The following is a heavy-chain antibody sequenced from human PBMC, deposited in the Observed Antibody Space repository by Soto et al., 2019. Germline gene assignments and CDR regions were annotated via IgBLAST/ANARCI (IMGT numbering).Heavy chain of an antibody. CDR2: IDSGGRTR. V-gene: IGHV3-74*01. CDR1: GFTFSSDW. D-gene: IGHD3-10*01. CDR3: ARWFTYGNFDYFDY. J-gene: IGHJ4*02. Sequence: GGSLRLSCAASGFTFSSDWMHWFRQAPGKGLVWVSRIDSGGRTRTYADSVKGRFTISRDNAKNTLYLQMNGLTAEDTALYYCARWFTYGNFDYFDYWGQGTQVTVSS.